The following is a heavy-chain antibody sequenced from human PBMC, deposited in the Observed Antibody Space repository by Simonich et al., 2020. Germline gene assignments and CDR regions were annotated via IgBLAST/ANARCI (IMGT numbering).Heavy chain of an antibody. V-gene: IGHV3-33*06. CDR1: GFTFSSYG. D-gene: IGHD6-19*01. CDR2: IWYDGSNK. CDR3: AKDRDSSGWYTAFDI. J-gene: IGHJ3*02. Sequence: QVQLVESGGGVVQPGRSLRLSCAASGFTFSSYGMHWVRQAPGKGLEWVAVIWYDGSNKYYADSVKGRFTISRDNSKNTLYLQMNSRRAEDTAVYYCAKDRDSSGWYTAFDIWGQGTMVTVSS.